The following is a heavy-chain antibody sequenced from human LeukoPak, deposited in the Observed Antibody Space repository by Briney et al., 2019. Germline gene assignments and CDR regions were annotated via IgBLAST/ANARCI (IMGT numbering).Heavy chain of an antibody. J-gene: IGHJ5*02. CDR1: GYTFTGYY. CDR2: INPNSGGT. V-gene: IGHV1-2*02. CDR3: ARVTRSPRFLEWPTLKKRNNWFDP. D-gene: IGHD3-3*01. Sequence: GASVKVSCKASGYTFTGYYMHWVRQAPGQGLEWMGWINPNSGGTNYAQKFQGRVTMTRDTSISTAYMELSGLRSDDTAVYYCARVTRSPRFLEWPTLKKRNNWFDPWGQGTLVTVSS.